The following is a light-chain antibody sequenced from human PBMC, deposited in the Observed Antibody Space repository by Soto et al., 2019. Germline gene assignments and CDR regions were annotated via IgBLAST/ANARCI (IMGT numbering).Light chain of an antibody. CDR2: TTN. J-gene: IGLJ3*02. V-gene: IGLV1-44*01. CDR1: SSTIGSKT. CDR3: AAWNDSLNGVV. Sequence: QAVVTQPPSASGTPGQRVTISCSGSSSTIGSKTLNWYQHLPGSAPKLLIYTTNQRPSGVPDRFSGSKSGTSASLAISGLQPEDEADYYCAAWNDSLNGVVFSGGTKLTVL.